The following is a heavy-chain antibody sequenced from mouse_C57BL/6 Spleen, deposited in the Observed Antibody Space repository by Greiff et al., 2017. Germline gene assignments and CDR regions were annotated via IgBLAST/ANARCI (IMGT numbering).Heavy chain of an antibody. CDR3: TRRREGYYYAMDY. Sequence: EVQLQQSGPELVKPGASVKIPCKASGYTFTDYNMDWVQQSHGKSLAWIGDINPNNGGTIYNQTFKGKATLTVDKSSSTAYMELRSLTSEDTAVYYCTRRREGYYYAMDYWGQGTSVTVSS. J-gene: IGHJ4*01. V-gene: IGHV1-18*01. CDR2: INPNNGGT. CDR1: GYTFTDYN.